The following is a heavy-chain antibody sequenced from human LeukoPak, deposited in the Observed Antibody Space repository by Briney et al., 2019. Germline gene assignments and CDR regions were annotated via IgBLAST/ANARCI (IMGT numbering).Heavy chain of an antibody. Sequence: GGSLRLSCEASGLTSSSYGMHWVRQAPGKGLEWVAVISYDGSNKYYADSVKGRFTISRDNSKNTLYLQMNSLRAEDTAVYYCAKDHTRWGSYRTDYWGQGTLVTVSS. CDR1: GLTSSSYG. V-gene: IGHV3-30*18. J-gene: IGHJ4*02. CDR3: AKDHTRWGSYRTDY. CDR2: ISYDGSNK. D-gene: IGHD3-16*02.